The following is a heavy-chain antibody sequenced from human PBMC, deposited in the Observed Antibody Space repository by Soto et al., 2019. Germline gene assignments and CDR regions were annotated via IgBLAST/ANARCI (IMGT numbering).Heavy chain of an antibody. CDR1: GFTFTTAW. J-gene: IGHJ6*02. D-gene: IGHD6-13*01. CDR3: SSSWYWSYYGMDV. Sequence: GVSLRLSCAASGFTFTTAWINWVRQPPGKGLEWVGRIKSKTDGGTTDYAAPVKGRFTISRDDSKNTLYLQMNSLKTEDTAVYYCSSSWYWSYYGMDVWGQGTTVTVSS. CDR2: IKSKTDGGTT. V-gene: IGHV3-15*07.